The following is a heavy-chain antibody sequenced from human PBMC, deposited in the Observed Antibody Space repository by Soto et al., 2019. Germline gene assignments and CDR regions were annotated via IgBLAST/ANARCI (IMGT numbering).Heavy chain of an antibody. D-gene: IGHD3-10*01. CDR2: MNPNSGNT. V-gene: IGHV1-8*01. J-gene: IGHJ5*02. CDR3: ARERGSGSYYTPWFDP. Sequence: QVQLVQSGAEVKKPGASVKVSCKASGYTFTSYDINWVRQATGQGLEWMGWMNPNSGNTGYAQKFQGRVTMTRNTSISTAYMELSSLRSEVTAVYYCARERGSGSYYTPWFDPWGQGTLVTVSS. CDR1: GYTFTSYD.